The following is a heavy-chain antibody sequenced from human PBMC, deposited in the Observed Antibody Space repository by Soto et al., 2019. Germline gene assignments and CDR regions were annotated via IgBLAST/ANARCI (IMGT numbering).Heavy chain of an antibody. Sequence: SETLSLTCAVSGGSTSSGGYSWSWIRQPPGKGLEWIGYIYHSGSTYYNPSLKSRVTISVDRSKNQFSLKLSSVTAADTAVYYCARGEYGMDVWGQGTTVTVSS. J-gene: IGHJ6*02. V-gene: IGHV4-30-2*01. CDR2: IYHSGST. CDR3: ARGEYGMDV. CDR1: GGSTSSGGYS.